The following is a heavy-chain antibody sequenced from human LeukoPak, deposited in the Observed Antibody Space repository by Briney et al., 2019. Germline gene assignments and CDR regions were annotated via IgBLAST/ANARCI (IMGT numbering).Heavy chain of an antibody. V-gene: IGHV5-51*01. D-gene: IGHD4-11*01. J-gene: IGHJ3*02. Sequence: AECLKISCKGSGYSFTSYWIGCVRHMPGEKLEWMGIIYPGDSDTRYSPSFQGQVTISADKSISTAYLQWSSLKASDTAMYFCARLSDYPDAFDIWGQGTMVTVSS. CDR2: IYPGDSDT. CDR1: GYSFTSYW. CDR3: ARLSDYPDAFDI.